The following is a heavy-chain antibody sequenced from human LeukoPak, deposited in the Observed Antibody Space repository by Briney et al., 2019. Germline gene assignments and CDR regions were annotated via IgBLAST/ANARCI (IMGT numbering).Heavy chain of an antibody. J-gene: IGHJ3*01. CDR2: IKRKSDGGTT. V-gene: IGHV3-15*07. CDR3: TTDPGPGCL. D-gene: IGHD6-19*01. CDR1: GFTFSNAW. Sequence: KPGGSLRLSCAASGFTFSNAWMNWVRQAPGKGLEWVGRIKRKSDGGTTEYVAPVKGRFTISRDDSKNTVYLQMNSLKTDDTALYYCTTDPGPGCLWGQGTMVTVSS.